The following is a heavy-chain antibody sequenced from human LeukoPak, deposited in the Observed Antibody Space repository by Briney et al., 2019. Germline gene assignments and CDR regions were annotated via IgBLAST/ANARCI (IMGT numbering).Heavy chain of an antibody. CDR1: GFTFNNYG. J-gene: IGHJ4*02. D-gene: IGHD2-2*01. Sequence: GGSLRLSCAASGFTFNNYGMHWVRQAPGKGLEWVAVISYDGRNKHYPDSVKGRFTISRDISTDTLWLQMDSLRTGDTAVYYCAKGPLRGTAAAIDYWGQGTLVTVSS. CDR2: ISYDGRNK. V-gene: IGHV3-30*18. CDR3: AKGPLRGTAAAIDY.